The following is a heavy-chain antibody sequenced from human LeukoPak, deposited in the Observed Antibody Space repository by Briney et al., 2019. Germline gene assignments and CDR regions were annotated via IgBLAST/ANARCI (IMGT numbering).Heavy chain of an antibody. D-gene: IGHD6-6*01. V-gene: IGHV4-59*01. CDR2: VYYTGRT. CDR3: AKGKKYDSSSDFDY. Sequence: SETLSLTCTVIGGSIGAYFWSWIRQPPGKGLEWIGNVYYTGRTNYNPSLKSRVTISVDMSNSQNHFSLSLSSVTAADTAMYYCAKGKKYDSSSDFDYWGQGTLVTVSS. J-gene: IGHJ4*02. CDR1: GGSIGAYF.